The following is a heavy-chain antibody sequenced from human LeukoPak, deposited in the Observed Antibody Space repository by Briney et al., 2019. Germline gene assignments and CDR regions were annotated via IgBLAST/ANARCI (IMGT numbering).Heavy chain of an antibody. CDR1: GGTFSSYA. J-gene: IGHJ4*02. Sequence: SVKVSCKASGGTFSSYAISWVRQAPGQGLEWMGGIIPIFGTANYAQKFQGRVTITADKSTSTAYMELSSPRSEDTAVYYCARDPTDYGDYYFAYWGQGTLVTVSS. CDR2: IIPIFGTA. CDR3: ARDPTDYGDYYFAY. D-gene: IGHD4-17*01. V-gene: IGHV1-69*06.